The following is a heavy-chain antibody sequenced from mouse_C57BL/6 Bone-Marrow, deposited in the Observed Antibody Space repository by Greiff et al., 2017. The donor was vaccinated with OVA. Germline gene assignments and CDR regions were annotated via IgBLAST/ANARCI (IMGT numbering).Heavy chain of an antibody. D-gene: IGHD2-1*01. Sequence: DVKLVESGGDLVKPGGSLKLSCAASGFTFSSYGMSWVRQTPDQRLEWVATISSGGSYTYYPDSVKGRFTISRDNAKNTLYLQMSSLKSEDTAMYYCARPLYGNYDYWGQGTTLTVSS. CDR2: ISSGGSYT. J-gene: IGHJ2*01. V-gene: IGHV5-6*02. CDR3: ARPLYGNYDY. CDR1: GFTFSSYG.